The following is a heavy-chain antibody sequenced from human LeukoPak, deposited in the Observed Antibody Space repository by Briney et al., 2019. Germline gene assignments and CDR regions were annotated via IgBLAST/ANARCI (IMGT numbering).Heavy chain of an antibody. CDR1: GYTFTAYY. CDR2: INPNSGGT. J-gene: IGHJ4*02. CDR3: ASGYSYSSFDY. D-gene: IGHD5-12*01. V-gene: IGHV1-2*02. Sequence: ASVQVSCRASGYTFTAYYMHWVRQAPGQGLEWLGWINPNSGGTNYAQKFQGRVTMTRDTSISTAYMELSSLRSDDTAVYYCASGYSYSSFDYWGQGTLVTVSS.